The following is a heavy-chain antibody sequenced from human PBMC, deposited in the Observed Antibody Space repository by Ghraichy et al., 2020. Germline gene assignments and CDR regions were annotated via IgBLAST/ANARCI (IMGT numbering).Heavy chain of an antibody. D-gene: IGHD4-23*01. J-gene: IGHJ6*02. CDR1: GFTFSGYS. V-gene: IGHV3-48*02. CDR3: ARGSTVVRFYYYDGMDV. Sequence: GGSLRLSCVGSGFTFSGYSMNWVRQSPGKGLEWLSYITSSSRTISYADSVKGRFTISRDNAQNSLYLQMNSLRDEDTAVYYCARGSTVVRFYYYDGMDVWGQGTTVTVSS. CDR2: ITSSSRTI.